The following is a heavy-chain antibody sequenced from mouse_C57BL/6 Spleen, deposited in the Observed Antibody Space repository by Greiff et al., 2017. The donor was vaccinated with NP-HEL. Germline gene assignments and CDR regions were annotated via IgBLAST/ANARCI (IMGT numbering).Heavy chain of an antibody. J-gene: IGHJ1*03. CDR2: ISNGGGST. CDR1: GFTFSDYY. Sequence: VQLKESGGGLVQPGGSLKLSCAASGFTFSDYYMYWVRQTPEKRLEWVAYISNGGGSTYYPDTVKGRFTISRDNAKNTLYLQMSRLKSEDTAMYYCARKGTGTGYFDVWGTGTTVTVSS. CDR3: ARKGTGTGYFDV. D-gene: IGHD4-1*01. V-gene: IGHV5-12*01.